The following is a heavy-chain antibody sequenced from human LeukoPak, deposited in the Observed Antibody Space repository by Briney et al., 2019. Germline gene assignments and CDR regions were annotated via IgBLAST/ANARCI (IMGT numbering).Heavy chain of an antibody. CDR2: INPNSGGT. D-gene: IGHD2-21*01. CDR3: ARESFYGGNYWFDP. V-gene: IGHV1-2*06. Sequence: ASVKVSCKASGYTFTGYYMHWVRQAPGQGLEWMGRINPNSGGTNYAQKFQGRVTMTRDTSISTAYMELGRLRSDDTAVYYCARESFYGGNYWFDPWGQGTLVTVSS. J-gene: IGHJ5*02. CDR1: GYTFTGYY.